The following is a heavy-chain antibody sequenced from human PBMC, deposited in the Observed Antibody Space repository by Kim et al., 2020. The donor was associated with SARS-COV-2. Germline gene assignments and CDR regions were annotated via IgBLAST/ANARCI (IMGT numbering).Heavy chain of an antibody. CDR3: AKPRGIAAAGPNSNWFDP. Sequence: GGSLRLSCAASGFTFSSYAMHWVRQAPGKGLEWVAVIWYDGSNKYYADSVKGRFTISRDNSKNTLYLQMNSLRAEDTAVYYCAKPRGIAAAGPNSNWFDPWGQGTLVTVSS. J-gene: IGHJ5*02. D-gene: IGHD6-13*01. CDR2: IWYDGSNK. V-gene: IGHV3-33*06. CDR1: GFTFSSYA.